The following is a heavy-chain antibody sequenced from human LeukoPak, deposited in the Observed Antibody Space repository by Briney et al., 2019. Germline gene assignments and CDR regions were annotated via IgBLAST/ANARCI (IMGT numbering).Heavy chain of an antibody. J-gene: IGHJ6*02. CDR2: ISGGATRT. CDR1: GFTFSSYV. Sequence: GGSLRLSCAASGFTFSSYVISWVRQSPGKGLEWVAGISGGATRTYYADSVKGRFTISRDNSKNTLFLQMNSLRVEDTGIYFCARGGTSGWGTSNYYGMDVWGLGTTVTVSS. V-gene: IGHV3-23*01. D-gene: IGHD6-19*01. CDR3: ARGGTSGWGTSNYYGMDV.